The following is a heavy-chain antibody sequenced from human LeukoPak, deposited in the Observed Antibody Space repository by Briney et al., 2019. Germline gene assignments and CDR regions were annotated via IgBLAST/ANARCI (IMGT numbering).Heavy chain of an antibody. D-gene: IGHD2-2*01. J-gene: IGHJ4*02. CDR1: GFTFSSYS. V-gene: IGHV3-21*01. CDR2: ISSSSSYI. CDR3: ARASSTSTPYFDY. Sequence: PGGSLRLSCAASGFTFSSYSMNWVRQAPGKGLEWVSSISSSSSYIYYADSVKGRFTISRDNAKNSLYLQMNSLRAEDTAVYYCARASSTSTPYFDYWGQGTLVTVSS.